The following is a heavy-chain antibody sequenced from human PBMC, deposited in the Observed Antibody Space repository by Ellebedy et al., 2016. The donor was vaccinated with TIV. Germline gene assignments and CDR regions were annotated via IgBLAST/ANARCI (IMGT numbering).Heavy chain of an antibody. D-gene: IGHD1-26*01. CDR1: GFTISSNY. CDR3: ARVDLGLAFHY. Sequence: GESLKISCVVSGFTISSNYISWVRQAPGKGLEWVSIIYSAGNTYYADSAKGRFTISRDTSKNTLYLQLNRLRGEDTAVYYCARVDLGLAFHYWGRGALVTVSS. J-gene: IGHJ4*02. V-gene: IGHV3-53*01. CDR2: IYSAGNT.